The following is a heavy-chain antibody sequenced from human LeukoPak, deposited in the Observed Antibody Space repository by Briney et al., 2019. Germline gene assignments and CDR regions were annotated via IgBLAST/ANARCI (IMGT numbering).Heavy chain of an antibody. D-gene: IGHD3-3*01. Sequence: GGSLRLSCAASGFTFSSYWMSWVRQAPGKGLEWVANIKQDGGEKYYVDSVKGRFTISRDNAKNSLYLQMNSLRAEDTAVYYCARDWNTIFGVVIKYWFDPWGQGTLVTVSS. CDR3: ARDWNTIFGVVIKYWFDP. CDR2: IKQDGGEK. CDR1: GFTFSSYW. V-gene: IGHV3-7*01. J-gene: IGHJ5*02.